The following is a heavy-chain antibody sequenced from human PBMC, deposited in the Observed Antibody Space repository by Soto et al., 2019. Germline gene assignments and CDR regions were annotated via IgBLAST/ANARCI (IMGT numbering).Heavy chain of an antibody. D-gene: IGHD3-9*01. Sequence: AAVKVSCKASGYTFGHFYITWVRQAPGQGLEWMGAISPHNRNTNYAEKFRGRVTMTTDTSTTTAYMELRSLRSDDTAVYYCARDEGGYDILTGYYKAHHFDQWGQGALVTVSS. CDR3: ARDEGGYDILTGYYKAHHFDQ. V-gene: IGHV1-18*01. CDR1: GYTFGHFY. J-gene: IGHJ4*02. CDR2: ISPHNRNT.